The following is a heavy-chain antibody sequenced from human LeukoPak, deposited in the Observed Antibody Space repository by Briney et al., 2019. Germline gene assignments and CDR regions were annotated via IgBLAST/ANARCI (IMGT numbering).Heavy chain of an antibody. CDR3: ARDPRQSHLVYTTGDY. J-gene: IGHJ4*02. CDR2: MKLDGSEK. Sequence: PGGSLRLSCEVSGFTFSSYWMSWVRQAPGKGLEWVANMKLDGSEKYYVDSVKGRFTISRDNSKNSLYLQMNSLRAEDTAVCYCARDPRQSHLVYTTGDYWGQGTLVTVSS. D-gene: IGHD2-2*02. CDR1: GFTFSSYW. V-gene: IGHV3-7*03.